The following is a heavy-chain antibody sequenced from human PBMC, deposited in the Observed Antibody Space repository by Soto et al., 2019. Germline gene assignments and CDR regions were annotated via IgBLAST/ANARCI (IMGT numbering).Heavy chain of an antibody. CDR3: ATSQKGYNWNYFDH. CDR2: VFHTGFT. J-gene: IGHJ4*02. D-gene: IGHD1-1*01. Sequence: SETLSLTCAVSGGSVSGSYYYWAWLRQSPGKGPEWIGSVFHTGFTSYNPALESRVSVSVDTSKSQFSLKLSAVTASDTAVYYCATSQKGYNWNYFDHWGQGALVTVSS. CDR1: GGSVSGSYYY. V-gene: IGHV4-39*01.